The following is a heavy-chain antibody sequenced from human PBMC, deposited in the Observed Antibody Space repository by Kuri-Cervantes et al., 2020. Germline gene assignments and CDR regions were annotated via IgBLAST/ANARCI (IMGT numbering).Heavy chain of an antibody. D-gene: IGHD2-15*01. J-gene: IGHJ3*02. CDR2: IRNKAKSYTT. CDR3: TKICSWGAFDI. CDR1: GFTFSDHY. Sequence: GESLKISCAASGFTFSDHYMDWVRQAPGKGLEWVGRIRNKAKSYTTEYAASVKGRFSISRDDSKSVAYLQMNGLKSDDTATYYCTKICSWGAFDIWGQGTMVTVSS. V-gene: IGHV3-72*01.